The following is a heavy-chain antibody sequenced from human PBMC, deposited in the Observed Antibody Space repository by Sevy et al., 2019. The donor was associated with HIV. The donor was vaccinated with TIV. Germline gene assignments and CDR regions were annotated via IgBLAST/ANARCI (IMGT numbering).Heavy chain of an antibody. CDR1: GFTFTSYA. Sequence: GSLRLSCAASGFTFTSYAMSWVRQAPGKGLEWVSAISGSGGSTYYADSVKGRFTISRDNSKNTLYLQMNSLRAEDTAVYYCAKLGRFVVATTPHYWGQGTLVTVSS. V-gene: IGHV3-23*01. CDR3: AKLGRFVVATTPHY. CDR2: ISGSGGST. J-gene: IGHJ4*02. D-gene: IGHD1-26*01.